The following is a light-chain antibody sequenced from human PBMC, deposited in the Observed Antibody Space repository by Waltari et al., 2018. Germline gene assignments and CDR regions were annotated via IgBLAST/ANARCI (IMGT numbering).Light chain of an antibody. Sequence: QSALTQPRSVSGSPGQSVTISCTGTSSDVGGYNYVSWYQHHPGKAPKLIIYDVTKRPSVGPDRFSASKSDNTASLTISGLQAEDEADYYCCSYAGSITFWVFGGGTKLTVL. CDR2: DVT. CDR3: CSYAGSITFWV. J-gene: IGLJ3*02. V-gene: IGLV2-11*01. CDR1: SSDVGGYNY.